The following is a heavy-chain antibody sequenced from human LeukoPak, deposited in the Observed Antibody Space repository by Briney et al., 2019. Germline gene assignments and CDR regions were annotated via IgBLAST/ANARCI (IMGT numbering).Heavy chain of an antibody. D-gene: IGHD5-12*01. CDR1: GGSXXSGSXY. J-gene: IGHJ4*02. CDR3: ARGPLDSGYTYFDY. V-gene: IGHV4-61*01. Sequence: SLTCTVSGGSXXSGSXYWSWIRQPPGKGPEWIGYFSYSGSTNYNPSLKSRVTISVDTSKNQFSLNLSSVTAADTAVYYCARGPLDSGYTYFDYWGQGTLVSVAS. CDR2: FSYSGST.